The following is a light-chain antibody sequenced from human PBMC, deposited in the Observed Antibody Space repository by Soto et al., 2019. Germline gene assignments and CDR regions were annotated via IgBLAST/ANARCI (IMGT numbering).Light chain of an antibody. CDR2: DTN. CDR3: LLSYLSDSPTWV. V-gene: IGLV7-46*01. CDR1: TGTVTSGHY. Sequence: QAVVTQEPSLTVSPGGTVTLTCGSSTGTVTSGHYPYWFQQKPGQAPRTLIYDTNNKFSWTPARFSGSLLGGKGALTLSGAQPEDEADYYCLLSYLSDSPTWVFGGGTKLTVL. J-gene: IGLJ3*02.